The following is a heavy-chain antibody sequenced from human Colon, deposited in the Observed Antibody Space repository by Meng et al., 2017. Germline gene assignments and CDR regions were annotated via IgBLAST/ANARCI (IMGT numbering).Heavy chain of an antibody. CDR3: ARDHMGSLDY. J-gene: IGHJ4*02. CDR1: GGSVSRSGYQ. CDR2: AST. V-gene: IGHV4-61*08. D-gene: IGHD1-26*01. Sequence: QGQLQKSGPALVMPPETLSLIFTVSGGSVSRSGYQWGWIRQPPGKGLEWIGYASTNYNPSLKSRVTISLDTSRNQFSLSLSSVTAADTAVYYCARDHMGSLDYWGQGILVTVSS.